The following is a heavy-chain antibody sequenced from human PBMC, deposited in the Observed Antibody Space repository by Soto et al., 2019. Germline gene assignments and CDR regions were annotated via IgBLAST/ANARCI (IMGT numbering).Heavy chain of an antibody. Sequence: GGSLRLSCTASGFSFSDYSFNWVRQAPGKGLEWVSYISGGGGGTIQYADSVKGRFTISRDNAKKSVYLQMNSLRAEDTAMYYCARLRGYYDSSGFDYWGQGILVTVSS. D-gene: IGHD3-22*01. J-gene: IGHJ4*02. CDR1: GFSFSDYS. CDR2: ISGGGGGTI. V-gene: IGHV3-48*04. CDR3: ARLRGYYDSSGFDY.